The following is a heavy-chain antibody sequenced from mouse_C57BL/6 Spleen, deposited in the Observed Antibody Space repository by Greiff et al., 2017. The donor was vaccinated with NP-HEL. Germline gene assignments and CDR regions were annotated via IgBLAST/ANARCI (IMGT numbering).Heavy chain of an antibody. CDR2: INPNNGGT. CDR1: GYTFTDYY. CDR3: ARSSSGFRGFAY. J-gene: IGHJ3*01. V-gene: IGHV1-26*01. Sequence: EVQLQQSGPELVKPGASVKISCKASGYTFTDYYMNWVKQSHGKSLEWIGDINPNNGGTSYNQKFKGKATLTVDKSSSTAYMELRSLTSEDSAVYYCARSSSGFRGFAYWGQGTLVTVSA. D-gene: IGHD3-2*02.